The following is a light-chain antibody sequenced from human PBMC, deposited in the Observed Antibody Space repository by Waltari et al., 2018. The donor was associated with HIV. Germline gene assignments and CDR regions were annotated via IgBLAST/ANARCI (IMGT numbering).Light chain of an antibody. Sequence: QSALTQPRSVSGSPGQSVTISCTGTSSDVGVYNCVSWYQQHPGKAPKLMIYDVSKRPSGVPDRFSGSKSGNTASLTISGLQAEDEADYYCCSYAGSYPVVFGGGTKLTVL. V-gene: IGLV2-11*01. J-gene: IGLJ2*01. CDR1: SSDVGVYNC. CDR3: CSYAGSYPVV. CDR2: DVS.